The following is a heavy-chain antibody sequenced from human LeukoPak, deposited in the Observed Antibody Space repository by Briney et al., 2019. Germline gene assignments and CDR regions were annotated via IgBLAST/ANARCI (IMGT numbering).Heavy chain of an antibody. Sequence: SDTLSLTRAVSGDSVNSGAYSWSWPRQPPGRGLEWIGYFYHSGSTYYNPSLKRTVTISVDRSKNQFSLELESVTAADTGVYYCASVPAAAHRGYFDYWGQGTLVTVSS. CDR1: GDSVNSGAYS. D-gene: IGHD6-13*01. V-gene: IGHV4-30-2*01. CDR2: FYHSGST. J-gene: IGHJ4*02. CDR3: ASVPAAAHRGYFDY.